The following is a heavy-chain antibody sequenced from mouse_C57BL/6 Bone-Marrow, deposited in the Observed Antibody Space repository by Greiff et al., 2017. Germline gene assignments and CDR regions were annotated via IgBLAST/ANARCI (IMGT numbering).Heavy chain of an antibody. CDR3: AKLTGSAGFAY. Sequence: EVQLQQSGTVLARPGASVKLSCKTSGYTFTSYWMHWVKQRPGQGLEWIGAIYPGNSDTSYNQKFKGKAKLTAVTSASTAYMELSSLTTEDSAVYYCAKLTGSAGFAYWGQGTLVTVSA. CDR1: GYTFTSYW. D-gene: IGHD4-1*01. V-gene: IGHV1-5*01. CDR2: IYPGNSDT. J-gene: IGHJ3*01.